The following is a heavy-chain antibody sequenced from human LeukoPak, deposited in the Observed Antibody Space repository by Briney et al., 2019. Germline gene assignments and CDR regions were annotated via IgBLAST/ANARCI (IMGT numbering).Heavy chain of an antibody. CDR2: IRGSGDTT. CDR1: GVTLRNYG. Sequence: QSGGSLRLSCAASGVTLRNYGLSWVRHTPGKGLEWVSAIRGSGDTTFYADSVQGRFTISRDNSENTVYLQMNSLRAEDTAVYYCEKRGDKRDLIWGQGTLVTVSS. V-gene: IGHV3-23*01. CDR3: EKRGDKRDLI. D-gene: IGHD2-21*02. J-gene: IGHJ4*02.